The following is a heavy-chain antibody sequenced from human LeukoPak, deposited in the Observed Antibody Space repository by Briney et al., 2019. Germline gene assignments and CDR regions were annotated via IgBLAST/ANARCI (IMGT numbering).Heavy chain of an antibody. CDR2: ISSSGSTI. Sequence: GGSLRLSCAASGFIFSNYAMSWVRQNPGKGLEWVSYISSSGSTIYYADSVKGRFTISRDNAKNSLYLQMNSLRAEDTAVYYCAELGITMIGGVWGKGTTVTISS. CDR3: AELGITMIGGV. CDR1: GFIFSNYA. V-gene: IGHV3-48*03. D-gene: IGHD3-10*02. J-gene: IGHJ6*04.